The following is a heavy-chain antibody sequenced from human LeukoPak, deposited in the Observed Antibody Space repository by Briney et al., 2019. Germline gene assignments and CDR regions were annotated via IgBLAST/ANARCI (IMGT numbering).Heavy chain of an antibody. CDR1: GFSFDDYA. CDR2: ISYDGSNK. J-gene: IGHJ4*02. D-gene: IGHD3-10*01. V-gene: IGHV3-30*18. Sequence: GGSLRLSGAASGFSFDDYAMHWVRQAPGKGLEWVAVISYDGSNKYYADSVKGRFTISRDNSKNTLYLQMNSLRAEDTAVYYCAKYYYGSGSYDTHFDYWGQGTLVTVSS. CDR3: AKYYYGSGSYDTHFDY.